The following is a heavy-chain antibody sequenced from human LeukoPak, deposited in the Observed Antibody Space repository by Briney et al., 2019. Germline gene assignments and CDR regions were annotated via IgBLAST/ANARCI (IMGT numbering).Heavy chain of an antibody. CDR2: IYTSGST. V-gene: IGHV4-4*07. J-gene: IGHJ5*02. Sequence: SETLSLTCTVSGGSISSYYWSWIRQPAGKGLEWIGRIYTSGSTNYNSSLKSRVTMSVDTSKNQFSLKLSSVTAADTAVYYCARAAGYYDSSGSQTPWFDPWGQGTLVTVSS. CDR3: ARAAGYYDSSGSQTPWFDP. CDR1: GGSISSYY. D-gene: IGHD3-22*01.